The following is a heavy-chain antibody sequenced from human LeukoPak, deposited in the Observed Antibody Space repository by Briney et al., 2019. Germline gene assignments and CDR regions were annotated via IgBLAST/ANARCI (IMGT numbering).Heavy chain of an antibody. V-gene: IGHV4-59*01. CDR1: GGSISSYY. J-gene: IGHJ4*02. Sequence: SETLSLTCTVSGGSISSYYWSWIRQPPGKGLEWIGYIYYSGSTSYNPSLKSRATISVDTSKNQFSLKLSSVTAADTAVYHCARDQSGGYYFDYWGQGTLVTVSS. D-gene: IGHD3-10*01. CDR3: ARDQSGGYYFDY. CDR2: IYYSGST.